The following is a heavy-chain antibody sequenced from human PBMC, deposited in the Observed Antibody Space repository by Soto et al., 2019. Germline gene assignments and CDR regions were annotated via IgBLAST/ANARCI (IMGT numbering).Heavy chain of an antibody. Sequence: QVQLQQWGAGLLKPSETLSLTCAVYGGSFSGYYWSWIRQPPGKGLEWIGEINHSGSTNYNPSLKSRVTISVDTSKNQFSLKLSSVTAADTAVYYCARGRGWREPQHINDYWGQGTLVTVSS. D-gene: IGHD1-26*01. CDR2: INHSGST. CDR1: GGSFSGYY. J-gene: IGHJ4*02. V-gene: IGHV4-34*01. CDR3: ARGRGWREPQHINDY.